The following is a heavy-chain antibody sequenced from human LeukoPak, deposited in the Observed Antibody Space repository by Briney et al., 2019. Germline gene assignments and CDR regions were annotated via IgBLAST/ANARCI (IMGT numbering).Heavy chain of an antibody. CDR3: ARDKGIMVRGVSLNHFDY. V-gene: IGHV3-43*02. Sequence: GGSLRLPCAASGFTFDDYAMHWVRQAPGKVLEWVSLVGGDGGSTHYADSVKGRFTISRDNSKNSLYLQMNSLRTEDTALYYCARDKGIMVRGVSLNHFDYWGQGTLVTVSS. J-gene: IGHJ4*02. CDR1: GFTFDDYA. D-gene: IGHD3-10*01. CDR2: VGGDGGST.